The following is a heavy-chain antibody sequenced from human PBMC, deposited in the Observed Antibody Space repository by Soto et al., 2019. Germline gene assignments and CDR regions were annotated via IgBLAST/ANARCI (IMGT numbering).Heavy chain of an antibody. CDR1: GYTFTGYY. J-gene: IGHJ6*02. D-gene: IGHD3-3*01. CDR3: ARAGSDCDFWSGYTEYYYGMDV. CDR2: INPNSGGT. Sequence: ASVKVSCKASGYTFTGYYMHWVRQAPGQGLEWMGWINPNSGGTNYAQKFQGWVTMTRDTSISTAYMELSRLRSDDTAVYYCARAGSDCDFWSGYTEYYYGMDVWGQGTTVTVSS. V-gene: IGHV1-2*04.